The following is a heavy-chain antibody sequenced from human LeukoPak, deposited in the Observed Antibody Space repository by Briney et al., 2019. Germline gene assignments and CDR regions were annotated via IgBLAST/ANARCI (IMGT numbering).Heavy chain of an antibody. Sequence: GASVKVSCKASGYTSTSYDINWVRQATGQGLEWMGWMNPNSGNTGYAQKFQGRVTMTRNTSISTAYMELSSLRSEDTAVYYCARVDSSSYYYYGMDVWGQGTTVTVSS. J-gene: IGHJ6*02. CDR3: ARVDSSSYYYYGMDV. D-gene: IGHD6-13*01. CDR1: GYTSTSYD. V-gene: IGHV1-8*01. CDR2: MNPNSGNT.